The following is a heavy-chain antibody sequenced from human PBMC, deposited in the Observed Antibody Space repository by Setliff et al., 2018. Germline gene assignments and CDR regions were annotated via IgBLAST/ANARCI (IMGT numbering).Heavy chain of an antibody. CDR3: ARGRNIAARLLDS. Sequence: PSETLSLTCAAYGGTFSDYHWTWIRQSPEKGLEWIGEINHRGGTNYNPSLKSRVTISIDTSKDQFSLKLISMTAADTAVYYCARGRNIAARLLDSWGQGTLVTVSS. D-gene: IGHD6-6*01. CDR1: GGTFSDYH. J-gene: IGHJ4*02. CDR2: INHRGGT. V-gene: IGHV4-34*01.